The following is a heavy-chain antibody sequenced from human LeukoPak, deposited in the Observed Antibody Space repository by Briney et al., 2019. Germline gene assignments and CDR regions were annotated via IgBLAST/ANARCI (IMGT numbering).Heavy chain of an antibody. J-gene: IGHJ4*02. CDR2: IYYSGST. V-gene: IGHV4-39*07. CDR1: GGSISSSSYY. CDR3: ARVQYAIPGALDY. D-gene: IGHD2-8*01. Sequence: SETLSLTCTVSGGSISSSSYYWGWIRQPPGKGLEWIGSIYYSGSTYYNPSLKSRVTISVDTSKNQFSLKPSSVTAADTAVYYCARVQYAIPGALDYWGQGTLVTVSS.